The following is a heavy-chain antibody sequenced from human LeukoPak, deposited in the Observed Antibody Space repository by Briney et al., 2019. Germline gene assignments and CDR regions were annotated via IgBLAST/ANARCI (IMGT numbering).Heavy chain of an antibody. J-gene: IGHJ6*02. V-gene: IGHV4-34*01. CDR2: INHSGST. Sequence: LRLSCAASGFTFSDYYMSWIRQPPGKGLEWIGEINHSGSTNYNPSLKSRVTISVDTSKNQFALKLSSVTAADTAVYDCARETRYYYGSGSYRSYCMDVWGQGTTVTVSS. CDR3: ARETRYYYGSGSYRSYCMDV. D-gene: IGHD3-10*01. CDR1: GFTFSDYY.